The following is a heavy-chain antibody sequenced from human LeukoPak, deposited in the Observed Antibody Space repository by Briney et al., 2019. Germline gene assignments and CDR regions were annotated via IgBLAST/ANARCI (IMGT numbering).Heavy chain of an antibody. J-gene: IGHJ6*03. CDR2: IYYSGGT. V-gene: IGHV4-31*03. CDR1: GGSISSGGYY. Sequence: SETLSLTCTVSGGSISSGGYYWSWIRQHPGKGLEWIGYIYYSGGTYYNPSLKSRVTISVDTSKNQFSLKLSSVTAADTAVYYCARDGYSTMDVWGKGTTVTVSS. D-gene: IGHD6-13*01. CDR3: ARDGYSTMDV.